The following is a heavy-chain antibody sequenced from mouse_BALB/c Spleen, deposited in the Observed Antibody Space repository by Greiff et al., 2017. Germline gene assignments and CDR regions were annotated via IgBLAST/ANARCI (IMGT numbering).Heavy chain of an antibody. Sequence: QVQLKQSGAELAKPGASVKMSCKASGYTFTSYWMHWVKQRPGQGLEWIGYINPSTGYTEYNQKFKDKATLTADKSSSTAYMQLSSLTSEDSAVYYCARWGGNYFNYFDYWGQGTTLTVSS. CDR2: INPSTGYT. J-gene: IGHJ2*01. CDR3: ARWGGNYFNYFDY. V-gene: IGHV1-7*01. CDR1: GYTFTSYW. D-gene: IGHD2-1*01.